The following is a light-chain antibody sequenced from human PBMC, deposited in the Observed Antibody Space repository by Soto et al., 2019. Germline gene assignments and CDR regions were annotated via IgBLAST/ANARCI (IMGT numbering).Light chain of an antibody. CDR1: QSVNNY. Sequence: EVVLTQSPATLSLSPGERATLSCRASQSVNNYLAWYQQKPGQAPRLLIYDAFNRAAGIPARFSGSGSGTDFTLTINSLEPEVFAVYYCQQRNNWPLTFGGGTKVEIK. CDR2: DAF. CDR3: QQRNNWPLT. V-gene: IGKV3-11*01. J-gene: IGKJ4*01.